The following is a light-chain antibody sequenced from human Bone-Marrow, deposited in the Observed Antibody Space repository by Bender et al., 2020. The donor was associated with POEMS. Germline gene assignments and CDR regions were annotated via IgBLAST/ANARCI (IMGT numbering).Light chain of an antibody. CDR2: EVT. J-gene: IGLJ1*01. V-gene: IGLV2-14*02. CDR3: SSYTTSSTYV. CDR1: SSDVGGYHL. Sequence: QSALTQPASVSGSPGQSITISCTGTSSDVGGYHLVSWYQQHPSEAPKLILYEVTKRPSGVSNRFSGSKSGNTASLTISGLQAEDEADYYCSSYTTSSTYVFGSGTRVTVL.